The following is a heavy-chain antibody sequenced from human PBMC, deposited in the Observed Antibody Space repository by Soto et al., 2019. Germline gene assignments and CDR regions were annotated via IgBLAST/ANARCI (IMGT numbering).Heavy chain of an antibody. CDR2: MSPNSGNT. V-gene: IGHV1-8*01. J-gene: IGHJ4*02. D-gene: IGHD6-13*01. CDR3: AKGIKQGYDY. Sequence: QVQLVQSGAEVEKPGASVKVSCRPSGYTFTPFDINWVRQAPGQGLEWMGWMSPNSGNTGYAQKFQGRVVMTRDTAISTGFLELRSLTSEGTAVYFCAKGIKQGYDYWCQGTLVTVS. CDR1: GYTFTPFD.